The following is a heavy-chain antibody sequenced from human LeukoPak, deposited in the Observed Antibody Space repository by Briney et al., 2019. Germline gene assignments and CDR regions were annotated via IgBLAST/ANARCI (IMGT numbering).Heavy chain of an antibody. CDR1: GFTFSSYS. CDR3: ARGGKVIRGYCSSTSCYTFDY. V-gene: IGHV3-48*04. CDR2: ISSSSSTI. D-gene: IGHD2-2*02. Sequence: GGSLRLSCAASGFTFSSYSMNWVRQAPGKGLERVSYISSSSSTIYYADSVKGRFTISRDNAKNSLYLQMNSLRAEDTAVYYCARGGKVIRGYCSSTSCYTFDYWGQGTLVTVSS. J-gene: IGHJ4*02.